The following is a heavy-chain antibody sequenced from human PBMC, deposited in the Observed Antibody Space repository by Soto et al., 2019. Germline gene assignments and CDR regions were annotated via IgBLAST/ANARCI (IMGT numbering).Heavy chain of an antibody. J-gene: IGHJ4*02. V-gene: IGHV4-34*01. CDR1: GGSFSGYY. CDR2: INHSGST. Sequence: SETLSLTCAVYGGSFSGYYWSWIRQPPGKGLEWIGEINHSGSTNYNPSLKSRVTISVDTSKNQFSLKLSSVTAADTAVYYCARGSCSSTSRYPFDYWGQGTLVTVSS. CDR3: ARGSCSSTSRYPFDY. D-gene: IGHD2-2*01.